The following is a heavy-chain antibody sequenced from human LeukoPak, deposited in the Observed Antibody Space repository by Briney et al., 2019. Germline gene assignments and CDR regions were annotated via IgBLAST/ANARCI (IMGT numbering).Heavy chain of an antibody. CDR2: INHSGST. V-gene: IGHV4-34*01. D-gene: IGHD2-2*01. CDR1: GGSFSGYY. J-gene: IGHJ6*02. CDR3: ARGPESEDIVVVPAADYYYGMDV. Sequence: SETLSLTCAVYGGSFSGYYWSWIRQPPGKGLEWIGEINHSGSTNYNPSLKSRVTISVDTSKNQFSLKLSSVTAADTAVYYCARGPESEDIVVVPAADYYYGMDVWGQGTTVTVSS.